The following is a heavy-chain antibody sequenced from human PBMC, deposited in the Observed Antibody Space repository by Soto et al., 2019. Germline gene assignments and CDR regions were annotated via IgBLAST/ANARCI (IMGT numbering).Heavy chain of an antibody. CDR3: TRDIGGKGAY. Sequence: GGSLRLSCAASGFTFSSYWMHWVRQVPGKGLLWVSRIDQYGSNINYADSVQGRFTISRDNGRNTLYLEMNSLRAEDTALYYCTRDIGGKGAYWGPGTLVTVSS. V-gene: IGHV3-74*01. CDR1: GFTFSSYW. CDR2: IDQYGSNI. J-gene: IGHJ4*02. D-gene: IGHD3-10*01.